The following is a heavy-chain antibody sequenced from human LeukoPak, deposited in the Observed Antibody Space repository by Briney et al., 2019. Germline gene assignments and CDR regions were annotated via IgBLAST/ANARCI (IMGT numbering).Heavy chain of an antibody. V-gene: IGHV1-18*01. J-gene: IGHJ3*02. CDR2: ISAYNDNT. Sequence: GASVKVSCKASGYTFTSYGISWVRQAPGQGLEWMGWISAYNDNTNYAQKLQGRVTMTTDTSTSTAYMELRSLRSDDTAVYYCASLPSRHDAFDIWGQGTMVTVSS. CDR1: GYTFTSYG. CDR3: ASLPSRHDAFDI.